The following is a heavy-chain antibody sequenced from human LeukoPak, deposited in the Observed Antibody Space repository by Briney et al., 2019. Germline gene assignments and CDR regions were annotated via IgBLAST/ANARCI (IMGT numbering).Heavy chain of an antibody. CDR2: ISSSGSTI. J-gene: IGHJ6*03. Sequence: GGSLRLSCAASGFTFSDYYMSWIRQAPGKGLEWVSYISSSGSTIYYADSVKGRFTISRDNSKNTLYLQMNSLRAEDTAVYYCAKDGIVAPGWYYYYMDVWGKGTTVTVSS. CDR1: GFTFSDYY. V-gene: IGHV3-11*04. CDR3: AKDGIVAPGWYYYYMDV. D-gene: IGHD5-12*01.